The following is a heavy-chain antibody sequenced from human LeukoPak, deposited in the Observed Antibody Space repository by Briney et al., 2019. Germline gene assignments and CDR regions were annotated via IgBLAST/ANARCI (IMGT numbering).Heavy chain of an antibody. Sequence: GGSLRLSCAASGFTFSSYSMNWVRQAPGKGLEWVSFISSSSSSIYYADSVKGRFTVSRDNAKNSLYLQMNSLRAEDTAVYYCAKGDLGATNRYFDYWGQGTLVTVSS. V-gene: IGHV3-21*04. CDR3: AKGDLGATNRYFDY. J-gene: IGHJ4*02. CDR2: ISSSSSSI. D-gene: IGHD1-26*01. CDR1: GFTFSSYS.